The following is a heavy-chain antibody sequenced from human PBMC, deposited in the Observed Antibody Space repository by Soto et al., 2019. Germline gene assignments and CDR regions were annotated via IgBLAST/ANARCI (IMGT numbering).Heavy chain of an antibody. V-gene: IGHV1-69*02. J-gene: IGHJ4*02. D-gene: IGHD2-15*01. CDR3: ARVALGGSSTYDY. Sequence: QVQLVQSGAEVKKPGSSVKGSCKASGGTFSSYTISWVRQAPGQGLEWMGRIIPILGIANYAQKFQGRVTITADKYTSTAYMELSSLRSEDTAVYYCARVALGGSSTYDYWGQGTLVTVSS. CDR1: GGTFSSYT. CDR2: IIPILGIA.